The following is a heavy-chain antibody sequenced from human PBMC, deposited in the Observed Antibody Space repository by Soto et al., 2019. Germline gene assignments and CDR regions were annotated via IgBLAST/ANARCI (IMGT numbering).Heavy chain of an antibody. V-gene: IGHV5-51*01. J-gene: IGHJ5*02. CDR1: GYSFTSYW. CDR2: IYPGDSDT. Sequence: ESLKISCKGSGYSFTSYWIGWVRQMPGKGLEWMGIIYPGDSDTRYSPSFQGQVTISADKSISTAYLQWSSLKASDTAMYYCARRGYCTNRVCYGNWFDPWGHGTLVTGSS. CDR3: ARRGYCTNRVCYGNWFDP. D-gene: IGHD2-8*01.